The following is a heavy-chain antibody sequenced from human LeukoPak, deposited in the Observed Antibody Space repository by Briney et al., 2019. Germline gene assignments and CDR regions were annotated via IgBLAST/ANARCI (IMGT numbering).Heavy chain of an antibody. V-gene: IGHV3-15*01. D-gene: IGHD3-10*01. Sequence: GGSLRPSCAASGFTFSNAWMGWVRQAPGKGLGWVGRINSKTDGGTTDSAAPVKGRFTISRDDSKNTLYRQMNSLKTEDTAVYYCTTDPYASRSYYSWFDPWGQGTLVTVSS. CDR1: GFTFSNAW. J-gene: IGHJ5*02. CDR2: INSKTDGGTT. CDR3: TTDPYASRSYYSWFDP.